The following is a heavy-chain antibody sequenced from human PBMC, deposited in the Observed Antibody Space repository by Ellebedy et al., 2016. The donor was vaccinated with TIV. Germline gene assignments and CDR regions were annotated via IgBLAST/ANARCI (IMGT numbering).Heavy chain of an antibody. CDR3: ATATPYGSYLAEYFNH. CDR2: YDPENGET. V-gene: IGHV1-24*01. Sequence: AASVKVSCTVSGYNLVAVSIHWVRQAPGKGLEWMGGYDPENGETIYAQRSQGRVTITEDTSTDTAYMEVSSLKSEDTAVYYCATATPYGSYLAEYFNHWGQGTLVTVSS. CDR1: GYNLVAVS. J-gene: IGHJ1*01. D-gene: IGHD1-26*01.